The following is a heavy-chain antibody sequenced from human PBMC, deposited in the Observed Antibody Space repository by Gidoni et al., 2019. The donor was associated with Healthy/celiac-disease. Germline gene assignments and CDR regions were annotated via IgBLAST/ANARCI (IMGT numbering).Heavy chain of an antibody. CDR3: ARDRGGSYPDY. J-gene: IGHJ4*02. Sequence: EVQLVEPGGGLVKPGGSLRLSCAASGFTFSSYSMNWVRQAPGKGLEWVSAISSSSSYIYYADSVKGRFTISRDNAKNSLYLQMNSLRAEDTAVYYCARDRGGSYPDYWGQGTLVTVSS. D-gene: IGHD1-26*01. CDR1: GFTFSSYS. CDR2: ISSSSSYI. V-gene: IGHV3-21*01.